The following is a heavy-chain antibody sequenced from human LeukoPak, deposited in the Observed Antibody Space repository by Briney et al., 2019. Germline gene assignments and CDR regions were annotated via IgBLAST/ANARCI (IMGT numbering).Heavy chain of an antibody. V-gene: IGHV3-23*01. CDR2: ISGSGDRT. Sequence: PGGSLRLSCAPSGFNFSSYAMSWVRQAPGKGLEWVSAISGSGDRTYYTDSVKGRFTISRDNSKNTLYLQMNSLRAEDTAVYYCAKRGIDSSGYYYEGYWGQGTLVTVSS. CDR1: GFNFSSYA. CDR3: AKRGIDSSGYYYEGY. J-gene: IGHJ4*02. D-gene: IGHD3-22*01.